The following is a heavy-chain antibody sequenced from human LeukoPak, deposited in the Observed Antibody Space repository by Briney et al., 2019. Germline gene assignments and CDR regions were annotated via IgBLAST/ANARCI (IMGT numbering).Heavy chain of an antibody. Sequence: GASVKVSCKASGYTFTSYDINWVRQATGQGPEWMGWMNPNSGNTGYAQKFQGRVTMTRNTSISTAYMELSSLRSEDTAVYYCARGSYYGSGFLFDYWGQGTLVTVSS. CDR1: GYTFTSYD. CDR2: MNPNSGNT. J-gene: IGHJ4*02. V-gene: IGHV1-8*01. D-gene: IGHD3-10*01. CDR3: ARGSYYGSGFLFDY.